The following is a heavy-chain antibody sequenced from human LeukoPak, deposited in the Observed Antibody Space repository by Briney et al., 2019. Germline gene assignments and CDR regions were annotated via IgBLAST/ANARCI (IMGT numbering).Heavy chain of an antibody. V-gene: IGHV4-38-2*01. CDR3: ARYCSSTSCSIRRTFDI. Sequence: PSETLSLTCAVSGYSISSGYYWGWIRQPPGKGLEWIGSIYHSGSTYYNPSLKSRVTISVDTSKNQFSLKLSSVTAADTAVYYCARYCSSTSCSIRRTFDIWGQGTMVTVSS. CDR2: IYHSGST. CDR1: GYSISSGYY. D-gene: IGHD2-2*01. J-gene: IGHJ3*02.